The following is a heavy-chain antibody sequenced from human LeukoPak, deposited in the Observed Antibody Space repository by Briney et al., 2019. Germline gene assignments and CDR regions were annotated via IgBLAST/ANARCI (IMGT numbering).Heavy chain of an antibody. CDR2: ISNSGSTI. J-gene: IGHJ4*02. Sequence: GGSLRLSCTASGFTFSDYEMNWVRQATGKGLEWVAYISNSGSTINYADSVKGRFTISRDNAKKSLYLQMNSLRAEDTAVYYCAKGAGFIDYWGQGTLVTVSS. CDR1: GFTFSDYE. V-gene: IGHV3-48*03. CDR3: AKGAGFIDY. D-gene: IGHD6-19*01.